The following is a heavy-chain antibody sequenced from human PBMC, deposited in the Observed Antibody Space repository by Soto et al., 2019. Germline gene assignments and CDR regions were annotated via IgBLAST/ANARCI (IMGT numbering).Heavy chain of an antibody. V-gene: IGHV1-18*01. CDR3: SRGRYGDY. CDR1: GYAFTTYC. J-gene: IGHJ4*02. D-gene: IGHD1-1*01. CDR2: ISALNGNT. Sequence: QVHLVQSGAEVKKPGASVKVSCKGSGYAFTTYCITWVRQAPGQGLEWMGWISALNGNTNYAQKLQGRLHVTRDTSTSTAYMELRSLRSDATAVYYCSRGRYGDYWGQGAMFTGSS.